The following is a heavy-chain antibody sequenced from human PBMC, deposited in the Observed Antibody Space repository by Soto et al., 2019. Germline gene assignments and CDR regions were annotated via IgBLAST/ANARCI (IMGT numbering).Heavy chain of an antibody. CDR2: IFSNDEK. D-gene: IGHD6-19*01. J-gene: IGHJ2*01. CDR1: GFSLSNARMG. CDR3: ARIRRAARPLLAVAGTRWYFDP. V-gene: IGHV2-26*01. Sequence: QVTLKESGPVLVKPTETLTLTCTVSGFSLSNARMGVSWIRQPPGKALEWLAHIFSNDEKSYSTSLKSRLTISKDTSKSQVVLTMTNMDPVDTATYYCARIRRAARPLLAVAGTRWYFDPWGRGTLVTVSS.